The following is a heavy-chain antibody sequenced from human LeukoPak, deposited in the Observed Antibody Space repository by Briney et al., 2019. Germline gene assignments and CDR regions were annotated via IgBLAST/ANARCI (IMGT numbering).Heavy chain of an antibody. Sequence: ASVKVSCKASGYTFTGYYMHWVRQAPGQGLEWMGWINPNSGGTNYAQKFQGRVTVTRDTSISTAYMELSRLRSDDTAVYYCARVQKDDSSGPPFDYWGQGTLVTVSS. J-gene: IGHJ4*02. V-gene: IGHV1-2*02. CDR2: INPNSGGT. CDR3: ARVQKDDSSGPPFDY. CDR1: GYTFTGYY. D-gene: IGHD3-22*01.